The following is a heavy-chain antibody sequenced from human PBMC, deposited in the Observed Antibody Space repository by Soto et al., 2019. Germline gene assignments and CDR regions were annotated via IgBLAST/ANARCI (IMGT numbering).Heavy chain of an antibody. CDR1: GGTFSTYA. J-gene: IGHJ4*02. V-gene: IGHV1-69*01. CDR2: IIPLFGTA. CDR3: ARPKGTYSSGYYYFDF. Sequence: QVQLEQSGAEVKQPGSSVRVSCKTSGGTFSTYAINWVRQAPGQGLEWMGAIIPLFGTADYSQKYQDKVTITADESTGTAYMEQSSMRYADTHVYFCARPKGTYSSGYYYFDFWGQGTLVTVSS. D-gene: IGHD6-19*01.